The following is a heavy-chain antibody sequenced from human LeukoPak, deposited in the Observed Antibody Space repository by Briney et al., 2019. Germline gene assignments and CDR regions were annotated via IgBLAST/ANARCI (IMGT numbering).Heavy chain of an antibody. J-gene: IGHJ4*02. Sequence: GGSLRLSCAASGFTFSSYTMNWVRQAPGKGLEWVSSISSSSSYIYYADPMKGRFTISRDNAKNSLYLQMNSLRAEDTALYYCAKDHTRASYYYGSGSYDYWGQGTLVTVSS. CDR3: AKDHTRASYYYGSGSYDY. D-gene: IGHD3-10*01. V-gene: IGHV3-21*04. CDR1: GFTFSSYT. CDR2: ISSSSSYI.